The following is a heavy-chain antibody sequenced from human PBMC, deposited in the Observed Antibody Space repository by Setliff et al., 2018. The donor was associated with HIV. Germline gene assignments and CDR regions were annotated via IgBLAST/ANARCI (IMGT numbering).Heavy chain of an antibody. CDR3: ARFDVTPMSTRDY. CDR2: IHHTGHI. Sequence: NPSETLSLTCAFYGASFTDYYWNWIRQPPGKGLEWIGEIHHTGHINYNPSFKSRVTMSLDMSTNQFSLKMVSMTAADSAVYYCARFDVTPMSTRDYWGQGTQVTVSS. V-gene: IGHV4-34*01. J-gene: IGHJ4*02. CDR1: GASFTDYY. D-gene: IGHD4-17*01.